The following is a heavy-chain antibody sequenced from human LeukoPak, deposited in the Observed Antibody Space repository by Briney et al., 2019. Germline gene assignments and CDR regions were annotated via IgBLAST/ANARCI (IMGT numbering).Heavy chain of an antibody. Sequence: GGSLRLSCAASGFTFSSYSMNWVRQAPGKGLEWVSYISSSSSTIYYADSVKGRFTISRDNAKNSLYLQMNSLRAEDTAVYYCASPYYDFWSGYYVGNMDVWGKGTTVTVSS. CDR2: ISSSSSTI. D-gene: IGHD3-3*01. CDR1: GFTFSSYS. V-gene: IGHV3-48*04. J-gene: IGHJ6*03. CDR3: ASPYYDFWSGYYVGNMDV.